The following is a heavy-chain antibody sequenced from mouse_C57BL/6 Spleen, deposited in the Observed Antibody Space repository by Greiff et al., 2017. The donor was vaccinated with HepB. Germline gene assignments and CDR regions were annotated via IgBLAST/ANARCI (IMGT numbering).Heavy chain of an antibody. J-gene: IGHJ1*03. D-gene: IGHD5-1*01. CDR2: IDPSDSYT. CDR1: GYTFTSYW. Sequence: QVQLQQSGAELVMPGASVKLSCKASGYTFTSYWMHWVKQRPGQGLEWIGEIDPSDSYTNYNQKFKGKSTLTVDKSSSTAYMQLSSLTSGDSAVYYCARVPGWYFDVWGTGTTVTVSS. V-gene: IGHV1-69*01. CDR3: ARVPGWYFDV.